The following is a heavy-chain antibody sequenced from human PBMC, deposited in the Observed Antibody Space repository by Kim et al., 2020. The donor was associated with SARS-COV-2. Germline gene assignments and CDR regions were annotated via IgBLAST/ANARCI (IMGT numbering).Heavy chain of an antibody. CDR1: GGSISSGGYY. D-gene: IGHD3-16*02. J-gene: IGHJ6*02. CDR3: ARDYPAPYDYVWGSYRLETPDYYGMDV. V-gene: IGHV4-31*03. Sequence: SETLSLTCTVSGGSISSGGYYWSWIRQHPGKGLEWIGYIYYSGSTYYNPSLKSRVTISVDTSKNQFSLKLSSVTAADTAVYYCARDYPAPYDYVWGSYRLETPDYYGMDVWGQGTTVTVSS. CDR2: IYYSGST.